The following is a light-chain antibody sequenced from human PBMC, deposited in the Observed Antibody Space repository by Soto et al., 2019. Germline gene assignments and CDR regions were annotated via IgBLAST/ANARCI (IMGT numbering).Light chain of an antibody. CDR2: GAS. CDR1: QGISNY. J-gene: IGKJ4*01. Sequence: DTQMTQSPSAMSASVGDRVTITCRASQGISNYLVWLQQKPGKVPKRLIYGASSLKSGVPSRFSGSGSGTDFPLTINSLHPEDCATYYCLQHNTYPLTIGGGTKVEIK. CDR3: LQHNTYPLT. V-gene: IGKV1-17*03.